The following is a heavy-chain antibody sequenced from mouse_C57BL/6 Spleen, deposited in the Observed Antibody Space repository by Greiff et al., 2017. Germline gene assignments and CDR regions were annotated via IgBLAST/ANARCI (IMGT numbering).Heavy chain of an antibody. J-gene: IGHJ3*01. CDR3: ARRGDSSGSSWFAY. Sequence: VQLQQSGAELVKPGASVKLSCKASGYTFTEYTIHWVKPRSGQGLEWLGWFYPGSGSIKYNEKFKDKAPLTADKSSSTVYMELSRLTSEDSAVYFCARRGDSSGSSWFAYWGQGTLVTVSA. D-gene: IGHD3-2*02. CDR2: FYPGSGSI. V-gene: IGHV1-62-2*01. CDR1: GYTFTEYT.